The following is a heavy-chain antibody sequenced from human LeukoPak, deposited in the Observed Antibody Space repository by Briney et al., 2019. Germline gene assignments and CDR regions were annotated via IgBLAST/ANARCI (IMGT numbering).Heavy chain of an antibody. CDR2: INHSGST. CDR3: ARGTYYFDTSAHETDDY. J-gene: IGHJ4*02. D-gene: IGHD3-22*01. CDR1: GGSFNNYY. Sequence: SETLSLTRAVYGGSFNNYYWSWIRQPPGKGLEWIGEINHSGSTNYNPSLKSRLTISVDTPKNQFSLKLSSVTAADTAVYYCARGTYYFDTSAHETDDYWGQGTLVTVSS. V-gene: IGHV4-34*01.